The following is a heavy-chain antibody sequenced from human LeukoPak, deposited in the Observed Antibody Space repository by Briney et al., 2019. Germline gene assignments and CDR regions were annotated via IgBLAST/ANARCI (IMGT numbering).Heavy chain of an antibody. CDR3: AKGPRYSSSWYGDY. CDR1: GFTFSSYA. CDR2: ISGSGGST. J-gene: IGHJ4*02. V-gene: IGHV3-23*01. Sequence: GVLRLSCAASGFTFSSYAMSWVRQAPGKGLEWVSAISGSGGSTYYADSVKGRFTISRDNSKNTLYLQMNSLRAEDTAVYYCAKGPRYSSSWYGDYWGQGTLVTVSS. D-gene: IGHD6-13*01.